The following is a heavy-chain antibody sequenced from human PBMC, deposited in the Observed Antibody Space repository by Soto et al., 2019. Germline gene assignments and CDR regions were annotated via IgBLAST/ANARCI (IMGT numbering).Heavy chain of an antibody. V-gene: IGHV3-23*01. D-gene: IGHD6-13*01. CDR1: GFTFSSSA. Sequence: GGSLRLSCAASGFTFSSSAMSWVRQAPGKGLEWVSATSGSGGSTYYADSVKGRFTISRDNVKNSLYLQMNSLRAEDTAVYYCARDSPYSSSWLHSYYFAYWGQGTLVPVSS. CDR2: TSGSGGST. CDR3: ARDSPYSSSWLHSYYFAY. J-gene: IGHJ4*02.